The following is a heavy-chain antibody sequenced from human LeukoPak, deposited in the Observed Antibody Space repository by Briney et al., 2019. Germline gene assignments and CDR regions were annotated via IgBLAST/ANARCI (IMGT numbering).Heavy chain of an antibody. V-gene: IGHV1-2*02. CDR3: ARDLTIFGVDTIYFDY. CDR1: GYTFTGYY. CDR2: INPNSGGT. J-gene: IGHJ4*02. Sequence: GASVKVSCKASGYTFTGYYMHWVRQAPGQGLEWMGWINPNSGGTNYAQKFQGRVTMTRDTSISTAYMELSRLRSGDTAVYYCARDLTIFGVDTIYFDYWGQGILVTVSS. D-gene: IGHD3-3*01.